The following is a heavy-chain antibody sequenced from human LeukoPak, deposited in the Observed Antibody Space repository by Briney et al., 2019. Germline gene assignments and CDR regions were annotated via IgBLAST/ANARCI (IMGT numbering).Heavy chain of an antibody. D-gene: IGHD6-13*01. Sequence: SETLSLTCAVYGGSFSGYYWSWIRQPPGKGLEWIGEINHSGSTNYNPSLKSRVTISVDTSKNQFSLKLSSVTAADTAVYYCARRRASSSWYRFDYWGQGTLVTVSS. CDR2: INHSGST. CDR3: ARRRASSSWYRFDY. J-gene: IGHJ4*02. CDR1: GGSFSGYY. V-gene: IGHV4-34*01.